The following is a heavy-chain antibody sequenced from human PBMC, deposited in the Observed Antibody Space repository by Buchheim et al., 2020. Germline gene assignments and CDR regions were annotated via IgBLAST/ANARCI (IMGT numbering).Heavy chain of an antibody. V-gene: IGHV3-74*01. CDR1: GITFSRYW. Sequence: EMQLVESGGGLVQPGGSLRLSCAASGITFSRYWMHWVRQAPGKGLMWVSGTNNDGSITKCADSVKGRFSISRDNSKNTLYLQMNSLRAEDTAVYYCAKGGPLAAETDYWGQGTL. CDR3: AKGGPLAAETDY. D-gene: IGHD6-13*01. J-gene: IGHJ4*02. CDR2: TNNDGSIT.